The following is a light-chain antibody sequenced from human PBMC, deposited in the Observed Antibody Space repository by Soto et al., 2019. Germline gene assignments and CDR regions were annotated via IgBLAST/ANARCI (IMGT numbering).Light chain of an antibody. Sequence: QSVLTQPPSVSGAPGQRVTISCTGSSSNIGAPYDVHWYQQVPGTAPKLLIYGNNNRPSGVPDRFSGSKSGTSASLAITGLQAKEEADYYCQSYDNSLRGSVFGGGTKVTVL. CDR2: GNN. CDR1: SSNIGAPYD. CDR3: QSYDNSLRGSV. J-gene: IGLJ2*01. V-gene: IGLV1-40*01.